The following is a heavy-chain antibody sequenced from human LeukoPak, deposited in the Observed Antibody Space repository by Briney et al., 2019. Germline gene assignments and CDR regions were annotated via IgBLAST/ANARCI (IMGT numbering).Heavy chain of an antibody. D-gene: IGHD5-18*01. CDR2: ISYDGSNK. V-gene: IGHV3-30*03. CDR1: GFTFSSYG. J-gene: IGHJ4*02. Sequence: GRSLRLSCAASGFTFSSYGMHWVRQAPGKGLEWVAVISYDGSNKYYADSVKGRFTISRDNSKNTLYLQMNSLRAEDTAVYYCAREKEGYSYDNYWGQGTLVTVSS. CDR3: AREKEGYSYDNY.